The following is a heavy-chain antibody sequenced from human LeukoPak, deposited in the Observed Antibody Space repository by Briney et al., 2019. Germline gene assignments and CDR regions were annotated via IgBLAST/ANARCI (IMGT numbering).Heavy chain of an antibody. CDR1: GYTFTGYY. CDR2: INPNSGGT. D-gene: IGHD3-3*01. J-gene: IGHJ4*02. V-gene: IGHV1-2*02. CDR3: ARGGRATYYDFWSGNGSDY. Sequence: ASVKVSCKASGYTFTGYYMHWVRQAPGQGLEWMGWINPNSGGTNYAQKFQGRVTMTRNTSISTAYMELSSLRSEDTAVYYCARGGRATYYDFWSGNGSDYWGQGTLVTVSS.